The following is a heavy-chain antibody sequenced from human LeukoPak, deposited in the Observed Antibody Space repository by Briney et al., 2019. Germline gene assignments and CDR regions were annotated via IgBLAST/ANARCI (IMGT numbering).Heavy chain of an antibody. D-gene: IGHD3-22*01. Sequence: PGGSLRLSCAASGFTFSSYGMSWVRQAPGKGLEWVSAISGSGGSTYYADSVKGRFTISRDNSKNTLYLQMNSLRAEDTAVYYCAKEALLRYYYDSGGYQGMAVDYWGQGTLVTVSS. CDR2: ISGSGGST. J-gene: IGHJ4*02. CDR3: AKEALLRYYYDSGGYQGMAVDY. V-gene: IGHV3-23*01. CDR1: GFTFSSYG.